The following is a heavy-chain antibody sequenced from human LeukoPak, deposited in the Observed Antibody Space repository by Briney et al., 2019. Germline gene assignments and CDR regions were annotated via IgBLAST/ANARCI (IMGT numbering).Heavy chain of an antibody. CDR2: ISAYNGNT. V-gene: IGHV1-18*04. J-gene: IGHJ4*02. D-gene: IGHD6-19*01. Sequence: ASVKVSCKASGYTFTSYGISWVRQAPGQGLEWMGWISAYNGNTNYAQKPQGRVTMTADTSTSTACMELRSLRSDDTAVYYCARDGQWLVPDYWGQGTLVTVSS. CDR3: ARDGQWLVPDY. CDR1: GYTFTSYG.